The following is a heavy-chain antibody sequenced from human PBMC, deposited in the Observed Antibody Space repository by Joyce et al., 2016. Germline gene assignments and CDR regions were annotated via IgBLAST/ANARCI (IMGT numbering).Heavy chain of an antibody. CDR3: TTPSCAN. CDR1: GIVFSSKE. Sequence: EVHLVESGGGLVQPGGSLRLSCAASGIVFSSKEMNWVRQAPGKGLEWISSINSDDSRIHYADSVRGRFTISGDNARNSLYLEMNYLRVEDTAIYYCTTPSCANWGQGSLVTVSS. D-gene: IGHD2-2*01. V-gene: IGHV3-48*03. CDR2: INSDDSRI. J-gene: IGHJ4*02.